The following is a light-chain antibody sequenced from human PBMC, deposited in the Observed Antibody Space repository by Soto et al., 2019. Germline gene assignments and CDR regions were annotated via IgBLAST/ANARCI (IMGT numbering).Light chain of an antibody. CDR2: GAS. Sequence: EIVMTQSPATLSVSPGERATLSCRASQSVSSNLAWYQQKPGQAPRLLIYGASTRATGIPDTFSGGGSGTHFTLIIDSTQSENFAVYYYQPYNNWPHTLAQGTEVEIK. CDR3: QPYNNWPHT. V-gene: IGKV3D-15*01. J-gene: IGKJ1*01. CDR1: QSVSSN.